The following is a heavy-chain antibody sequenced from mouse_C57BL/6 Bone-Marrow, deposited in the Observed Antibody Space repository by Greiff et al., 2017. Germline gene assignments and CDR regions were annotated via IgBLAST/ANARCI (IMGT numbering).Heavy chain of an antibody. CDR1: GYTFTSYW. Sequence: QVQLQQPGAELVMPGASVKLSCKASGYTFTSYWMHWVKQRPGQGLEWIGEIDPSDSYTNYNQKFKVKSTLTVDKSSSTAYMQLSSLTSEDSAVYYCASQARSTFYFDYWGQGTTLTVSS. CDR3: ASQARSTFYFDY. V-gene: IGHV1-69*01. J-gene: IGHJ2*01. D-gene: IGHD2-1*01. CDR2: IDPSDSYT.